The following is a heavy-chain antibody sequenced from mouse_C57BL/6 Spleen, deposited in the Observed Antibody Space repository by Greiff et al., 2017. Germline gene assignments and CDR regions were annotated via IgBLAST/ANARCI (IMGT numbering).Heavy chain of an antibody. V-gene: IGHV5-17*01. CDR3: ARPRDYGGYFDV. D-gene: IGHD2-4*01. CDR1: GFTFSDYG. J-gene: IGHJ1*03. Sequence: EVKLMESGGGLVKPGGSLKLSCAASGFTFSDYGMHWVRQAPEKGLEWVAYISSGSSTIYYADTVKGRFTISRDNAKNTLFLQMTSLRSEDTAMYYCARPRDYGGYFDVWGTGTTVTVSS. CDR2: ISSGSSTI.